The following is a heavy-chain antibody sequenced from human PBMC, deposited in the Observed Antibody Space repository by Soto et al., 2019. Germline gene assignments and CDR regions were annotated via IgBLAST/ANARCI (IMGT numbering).Heavy chain of an antibody. V-gene: IGHV3-30*18. J-gene: IGHJ4*02. CDR3: AKVIWRWLQFGIDY. Sequence: QVQLVESGGGVVQPGRSLRLSCAASGFTFSSYGMHWVRQAPGKGLEWVAVISYDGSNKYYADSVKGRFTISRDNSKNTLYLQMNSLRAEDTAVYYCAKVIWRWLQFGIDYGGQGTLVTVSS. CDR1: GFTFSSYG. CDR2: ISYDGSNK. D-gene: IGHD5-12*01.